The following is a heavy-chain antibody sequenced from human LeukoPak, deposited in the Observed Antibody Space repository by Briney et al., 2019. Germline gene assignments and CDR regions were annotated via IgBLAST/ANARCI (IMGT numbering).Heavy chain of an antibody. CDR3: ARGSSGAGYLFDY. J-gene: IGHJ4*02. V-gene: IGHV3-74*01. D-gene: IGHD5-24*01. Sequence: PGGSLRLSCAASGFTFSSYCMHWVRQAPGKGLVWVSRINTDGSSTTYADSVKGRFTISRDNAKNTLYLQMNSLRAEDTAVYYCARGSSGAGYLFDYWGQGTLVTVSS. CDR2: INTDGSST. CDR1: GFTFSSYC.